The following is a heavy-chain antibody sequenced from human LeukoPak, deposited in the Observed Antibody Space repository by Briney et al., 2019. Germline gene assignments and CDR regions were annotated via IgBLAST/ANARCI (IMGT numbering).Heavy chain of an antibody. CDR3: ARGSVTRHRYYYDSSGYYPNNWFDP. CDR1: GGSFSGYY. Sequence: SETLSLTCAVSGGSFSGYYWSWIRQPPGKGLEWIGEINHSGSTNYNPSLKSRVTISVDTSKNQFSLKLSSVTAADTAVYYCARGSVTRHRYYYDSSGYYPNNWFDPWGQGTLVTVSS. D-gene: IGHD3-22*01. V-gene: IGHV4-34*01. J-gene: IGHJ5*02. CDR2: INHSGST.